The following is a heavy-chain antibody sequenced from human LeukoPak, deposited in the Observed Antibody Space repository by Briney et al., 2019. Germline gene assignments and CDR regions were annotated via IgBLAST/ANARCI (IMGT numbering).Heavy chain of an antibody. CDR3: ARDGLGSAFDY. D-gene: IGHD3/OR15-3a*01. CDR2: IKQDGSDA. Sequence: GGCLRLSCAASGFTFSSYWMTWVRRAPGKVLGWVDRIKQDGSDAYHVESGNGRFTNTRENAKHSLYLQMNSLRAEDTAVYYCARDGLGSAFDYWGQGTLVTVSS. CDR1: GFTFSSYW. J-gene: IGHJ4*02. V-gene: IGHV3-7*01.